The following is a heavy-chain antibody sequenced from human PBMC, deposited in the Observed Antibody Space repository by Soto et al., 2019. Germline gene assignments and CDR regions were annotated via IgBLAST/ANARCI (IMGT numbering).Heavy chain of an antibody. CDR1: GFSITSFA. Sequence: LRLSCVASGFSITSFAMSWVRQAQGKGLEWASAISASGGSTYADSVKGRFTISRDNSKNTLYLQMNSLRVEDTAVYYCAKVLSSGSYSGALEYWGQGALVTVSS. D-gene: IGHD1-26*01. V-gene: IGHV3-23*01. CDR2: ISASGGST. J-gene: IGHJ4*02. CDR3: AKVLSSGSYSGALEY.